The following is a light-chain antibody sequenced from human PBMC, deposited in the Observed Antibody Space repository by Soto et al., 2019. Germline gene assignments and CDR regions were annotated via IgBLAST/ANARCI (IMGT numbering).Light chain of an antibody. CDR2: NTN. CDR3: VLFMGNGIL. V-gene: IGLV8-61*01. Sequence: QAVVTQEPSFSVSPGGTVTLTCGLNSGSVSTSYYPSWYQQTPGQAPRTLIYNTNTRSSGVPDRFSGSILGNKAALTITGAQADDESYYYCVLFMGNGILFGGGTKLTVL. J-gene: IGLJ2*01. CDR1: SGSVSTSYY.